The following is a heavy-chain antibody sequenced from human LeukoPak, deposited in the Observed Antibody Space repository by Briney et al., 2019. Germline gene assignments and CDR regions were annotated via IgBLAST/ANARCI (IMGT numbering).Heavy chain of an antibody. Sequence: GGSLRLSCAASAFSISSSYMYWVRQTLGKGLEWVSVIFDEGTTYYADSVKGRFTISRDNSRTTLFLQMSSLRVEDTAVYYCARGVGVKRYYFDQWGQGTLVTVSS. CDR2: IFDEGTT. CDR1: AFSISSSY. D-gene: IGHD6-6*01. V-gene: IGHV3-66*01. J-gene: IGHJ4*02. CDR3: ARGVGVKRYYFDQ.